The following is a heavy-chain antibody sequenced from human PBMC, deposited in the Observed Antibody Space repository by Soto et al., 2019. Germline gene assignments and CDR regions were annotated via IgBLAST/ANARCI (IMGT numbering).Heavy chain of an antibody. CDR3: ATALWEWGVCPLDY. D-gene: IGHD3-3*01. CDR1: GGSVSSGSYY. CDR2: IYYTGST. J-gene: IGHJ4*02. V-gene: IGHV4-61*01. Sequence: QVQLQESGPGLVKPSETLSLTCTVSGGSVSSGSYYWSWIRQPPGKGLEWIGYIYYTGSTNYNPSLKSRVNISVDTSKNQFSLKLTSVTAADTAVYYCATALWEWGVCPLDYWGQGTLVTVSS.